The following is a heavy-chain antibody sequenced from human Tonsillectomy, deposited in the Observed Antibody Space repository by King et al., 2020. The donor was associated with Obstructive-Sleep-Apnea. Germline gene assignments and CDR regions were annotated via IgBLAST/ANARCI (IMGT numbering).Heavy chain of an antibody. CDR1: GGSISRGGYH. CDR2: IYYSGST. J-gene: IGHJ2*01. CDR3: ARIYERYWYFDL. V-gene: IGHV4-31*03. D-gene: IGHD3-3*01. Sequence: VQLQESGPGLVKPSQTLSLTCTVSGGSISRGGYHWSWIRQHPGKGLECIGHIYYSGSTYYNPSLKSRVTISVDTSKNQFSLKLSSVTAADTAVYYCARIYERYWYFDLWGRGTLVTVSS.